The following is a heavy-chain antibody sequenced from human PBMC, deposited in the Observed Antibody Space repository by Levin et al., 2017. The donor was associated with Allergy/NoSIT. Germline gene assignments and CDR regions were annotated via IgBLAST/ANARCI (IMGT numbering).Heavy chain of an antibody. V-gene: IGHV3-15*01. CDR1: GFTFINAW. CDR2: IKSSSNGGTT. CDR3: ASVGIGTGSGN. Sequence: PGGSLRLSCAASGFTFINAWMSWVRQAPGKGLEWVGRIKSSSNGGTTDYAAPVNGRFIVSRDDSRNTVYLQMNSLKTEDTAVYYCASVGIGTGSGNWGQGTLVTVSS. D-gene: IGHD3/OR15-3a*01. J-gene: IGHJ4*02.